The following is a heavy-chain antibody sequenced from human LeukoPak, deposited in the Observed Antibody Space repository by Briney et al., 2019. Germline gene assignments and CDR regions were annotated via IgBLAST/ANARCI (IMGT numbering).Heavy chain of an antibody. CDR3: ARDLEYYYDSSGYYGETVFDI. V-gene: IGHV4-59*12. CDR1: GGSISSYY. Sequence: PSETLSLTCTVSGGSISSYYWSWLRQPPGKGLEYIGYTHYSGSTNYNPSLKSRVTISLDTSGNQFSLKLSSVTAADTAVYYCARDLEYYYDSSGYYGETVFDIWGQGTMVTVSS. CDR2: THYSGST. D-gene: IGHD3-22*01. J-gene: IGHJ3*02.